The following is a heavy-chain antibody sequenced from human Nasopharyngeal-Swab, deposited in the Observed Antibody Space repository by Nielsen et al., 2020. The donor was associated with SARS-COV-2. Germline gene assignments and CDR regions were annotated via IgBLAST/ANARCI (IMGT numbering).Heavy chain of an antibody. CDR2: ISYDGSNK. V-gene: IGHV3-30-3*01. D-gene: IGHD3-16*01. CDR3: ARDNSRGGSDAGVYYFDY. J-gene: IGHJ4*02. Sequence: GGSLRLSCAASGFTFSSYAMHWVRPAPGKGLAWVAVISYDGSNKYYADSVKGRFTISRDNSKNTLYLQMNSLRAEDTAVYYCARDNSRGGSDAGVYYFDYWGQGTLVTVSS. CDR1: GFTFSSYA.